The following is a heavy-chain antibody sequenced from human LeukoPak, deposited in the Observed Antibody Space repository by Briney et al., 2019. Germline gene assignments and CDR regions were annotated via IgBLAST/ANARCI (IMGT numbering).Heavy chain of an antibody. V-gene: IGHV3-30*19. CDR3: ARDPRGDFWSGYSGKIGAMDV. CDR1: GFTFSSHG. Sequence: PGRSLRLSCAASGFTFSSHGMHWVRQAPGKGLEWVAVISYDGSNKYYADSVKGRFTISRDNSKNTLYLQMNSLRAEDTAVYYCARDPRGDFWSGYSGKIGAMDVWGQGTTVTVSS. D-gene: IGHD3-3*01. CDR2: ISYDGSNK. J-gene: IGHJ6*02.